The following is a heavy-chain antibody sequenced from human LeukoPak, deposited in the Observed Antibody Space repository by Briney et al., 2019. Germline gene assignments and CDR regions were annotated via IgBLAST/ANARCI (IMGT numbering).Heavy chain of an antibody. CDR3: AKEVSGSSWQYYYYYYGMDV. D-gene: IGHD6-13*01. CDR2: ISGSGGST. J-gene: IGHJ6*02. V-gene: IGHV3-23*01. CDR1: GFTFSSYA. Sequence: GGSLRLSCAASGFTFSSYAMSWVRQAPGKGLEWVSAISGSGGSTYYADSVKGRFTISRDNFKNTLYLQMNSLRAEDTAVYYCAKEVSGSSWQYYYYYYGMDVWGQGTTVTVSS.